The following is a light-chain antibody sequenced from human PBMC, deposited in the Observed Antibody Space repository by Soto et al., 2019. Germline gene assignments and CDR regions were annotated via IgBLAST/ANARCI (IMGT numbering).Light chain of an antibody. J-gene: IGLJ2*01. V-gene: IGLV1-51*01. CDR1: SANIGDNY. CDR2: DNN. CDR3: GAWDSSMSAVV. Sequence: QSVLTQPPSVSAAPGQRVTISCSGSSANIGDNYVSWYQQFPGTAPKLLIYDNNRRPSGIPDRLSGSKSGTSATLGITGLQTGDEADYYCGAWDSSMSAVVFGGGTKVTVL.